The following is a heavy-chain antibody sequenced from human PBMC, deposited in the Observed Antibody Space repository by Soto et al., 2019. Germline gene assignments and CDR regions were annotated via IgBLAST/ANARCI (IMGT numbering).Heavy chain of an antibody. Sequence: QVQLVQSGAEVKKPGSSVKVSCKASGGTFSSYAISWVRQAPGHGLEWMGGIIPIFGTANYAQKFQGRVTSTADESTSKRYMELRRRRSEDTAVYYCARVRAAGTNCLDYWGQGTLVTVSS. CDR1: GGTFSSYA. J-gene: IGHJ4*02. CDR2: IIPIFGTA. CDR3: ARVRAAGTNCLDY. D-gene: IGHD6-13*01. V-gene: IGHV1-69*01.